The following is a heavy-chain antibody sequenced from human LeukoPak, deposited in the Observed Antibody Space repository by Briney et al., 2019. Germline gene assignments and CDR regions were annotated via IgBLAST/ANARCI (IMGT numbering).Heavy chain of an antibody. CDR1: GGSISSSNW. J-gene: IGHJ4*02. CDR3: ARGSEGGYSSGWYYFDY. Sequence: SGTLSLTCAVSGGSISSSNWWSWVRQPPGKGLEWIGEIYHSGSTNYNPSLKSRVTISVDKSKNQFSLKLSSVTAADTAVYYCARGSEGGYSSGWYYFDYWGQGTLVTVSS. D-gene: IGHD6-19*01. CDR2: IYHSGST. V-gene: IGHV4-4*02.